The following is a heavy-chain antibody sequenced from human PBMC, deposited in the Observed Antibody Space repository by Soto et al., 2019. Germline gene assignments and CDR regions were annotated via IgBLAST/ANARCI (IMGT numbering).Heavy chain of an antibody. J-gene: IGHJ6*02. Sequence: GGSLRLSCAASGFTFSSYAMSWVRQAPGKGLEWVSAISGSGGSTYYADSVKGRFTISRDNSKNTLYLQMNSLRAEDTAVYYCAKQLYPPTYYDFWSGYRDYYYYGMDVWGQGTTVTVSS. CDR1: GFTFSSYA. V-gene: IGHV3-23*01. CDR3: AKQLYPPTYYDFWSGYRDYYYYGMDV. CDR2: ISGSGGST. D-gene: IGHD3-3*01.